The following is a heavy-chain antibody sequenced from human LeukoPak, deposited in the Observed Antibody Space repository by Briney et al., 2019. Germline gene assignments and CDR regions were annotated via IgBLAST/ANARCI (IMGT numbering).Heavy chain of an antibody. CDR2: IYHGDSDT. D-gene: IGHD6-13*01. CDR1: GYSFSSYW. J-gene: IGHJ4*02. V-gene: IGHV5-51*01. Sequence: GESLKTSWKGSGYSFSSYWIGWGRQLPGKGLEWMGIIYHGDSDTRYSPSFQGQVTISADKSINTAYQQWSSLKAWDIAMYYCARRRSSSWLDYWGQGTLVSVSS. CDR3: ARRRSSSWLDY.